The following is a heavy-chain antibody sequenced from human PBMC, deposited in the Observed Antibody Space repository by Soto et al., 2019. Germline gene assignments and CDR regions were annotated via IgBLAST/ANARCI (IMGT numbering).Heavy chain of an antibody. CDR3: AKGPVTQAHSDSDYYAMDV. CDR2: VPNRGSDT. CDR1: GYSLSSYD. V-gene: IGHV3-30*18. D-gene: IGHD4-17*01. Sequence: QVQLVESGGGVVQPGRSLRLSCAASGYSLSSYDIHWVRQAPGKGLEWVALVPNRGSDTYYVASVKGRFTVSRDNSKNTAYLQMSSLRVEDTAVYFCAKGPVTQAHSDSDYYAMDVWGQGTTVTVSS. J-gene: IGHJ6*02.